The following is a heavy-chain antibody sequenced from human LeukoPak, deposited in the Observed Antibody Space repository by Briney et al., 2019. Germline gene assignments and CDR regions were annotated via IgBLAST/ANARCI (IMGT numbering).Heavy chain of an antibody. J-gene: IGHJ3*02. Sequence: SQTLSLTCAISGDSVSSSGVAWNWIRQSPSRGLEWLGRTDSRSQWYSEYAVSVKSRITINPDTSKNQFSLKLSSVTAADTAVYYCARRTRYFDWLLSRYAFDIWGQGTMVTVSS. CDR3: ARRTRYFDWLLSRYAFDI. V-gene: IGHV6-1*01. CDR1: GDSVSSSGVA. D-gene: IGHD3-9*01. CDR2: TDSRSQWYS.